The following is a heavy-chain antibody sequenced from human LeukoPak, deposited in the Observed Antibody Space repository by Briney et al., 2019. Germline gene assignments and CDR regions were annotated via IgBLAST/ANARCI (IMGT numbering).Heavy chain of an antibody. J-gene: IGHJ3*02. D-gene: IGHD6-6*01. CDR1: GGSISSGGYY. V-gene: IGHV4-31*03. CDR3: ARDQTRYSSSPTAHDAFDI. CDR2: IYYSGST. Sequence: SQTLSLTCTVSGGSISSGGYYWSWIRQHPGKGLEWIGYIYYSGSTYYNPSLKSRVTISVDTSKNQFSLKLSSVTAADTAVYSCARDQTRYSSSPTAHDAFDIWGQGTMVTVSS.